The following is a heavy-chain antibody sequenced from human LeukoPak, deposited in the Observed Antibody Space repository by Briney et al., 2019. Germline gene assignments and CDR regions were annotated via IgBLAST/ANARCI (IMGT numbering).Heavy chain of an antibody. Sequence: GGSLRLSCAAPGFTFSSYGMHWVRQAPGKGLEWVAVIWYDGSNKYYADSVKGRFTISRDNSKNTLYLQMNSLRAEDTAVYYCARDLEGYCSSTSCYHAHYWGQGTLVTVSS. D-gene: IGHD2-2*01. CDR1: GFTFSSYG. J-gene: IGHJ4*02. V-gene: IGHV3-33*01. CDR2: IWYDGSNK. CDR3: ARDLEGYCSSTSCYHAHY.